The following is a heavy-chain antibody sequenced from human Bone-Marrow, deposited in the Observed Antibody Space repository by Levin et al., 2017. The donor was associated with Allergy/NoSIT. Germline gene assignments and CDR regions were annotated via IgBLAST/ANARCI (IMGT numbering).Heavy chain of an antibody. J-gene: IGHJ4*02. CDR3: ARYARSNIPSMGAKYYFDY. Sequence: PSETLSLTCTVSGGSISSSSYYWGWIRQPPGTGLEWIGSIYYSGSTYYNPSLKSRVTISVDTSKNQFSLKLSSVTAADTAVYYCARYARSNIPSMGAKYYFDYWGQGTLVTVSS. CDR2: IYYSGST. V-gene: IGHV4-39*01. D-gene: IGHD4/OR15-4a*01. CDR1: GGSISSSSYY.